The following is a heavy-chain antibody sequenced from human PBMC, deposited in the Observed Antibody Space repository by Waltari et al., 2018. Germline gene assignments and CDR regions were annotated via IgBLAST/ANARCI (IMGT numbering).Heavy chain of an antibody. D-gene: IGHD6-19*01. Sequence: QVQLVESGGGVVQPGRSLSLSCAASGFPFSSYGMHWVRQAPGKGLEWVAVISYDGSNKYYADSVKGRFTISRDNSKNTLYLQMNSLRAEDTAVYYCAKERRGWYYHFDYWGQGTLVTVSS. CDR3: AKERRGWYYHFDY. J-gene: IGHJ4*02. V-gene: IGHV3-30*18. CDR1: GFPFSSYG. CDR2: ISYDGSNK.